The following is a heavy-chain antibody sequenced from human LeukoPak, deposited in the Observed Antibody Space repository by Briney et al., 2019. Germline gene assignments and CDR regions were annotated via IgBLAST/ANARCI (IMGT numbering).Heavy chain of an antibody. D-gene: IGHD6-13*01. CDR2: INPSGGST. CDR3: ARDGSIAAAGRKGGDWFDP. J-gene: IGHJ5*02. Sequence: ASVKVSCKASGYTFTSYYMHWVRQAPGQGLEWMGIINPSGGSTSYAQKFQGRVTMTRDTSTSTVYMELSSLRSEDTAVYYCARDGSIAAAGRKGGDWFDPWGQGTLVTVSS. CDR1: GYTFTSYY. V-gene: IGHV1-46*01.